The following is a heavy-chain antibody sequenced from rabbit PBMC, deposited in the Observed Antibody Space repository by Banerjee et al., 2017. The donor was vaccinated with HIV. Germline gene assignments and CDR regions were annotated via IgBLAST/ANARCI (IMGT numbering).Heavy chain of an antibody. D-gene: IGHD1-1*01. CDR3: ASGIWASSSDYPKL. Sequence: QEQLVESGGGLVQPGGSLKLSCKASGFDFSSYGVNWVRQAPGKGLEWIGYITYGGSAYYASWVKGRFTISRDNAQNTVSLQLNSLTAADTATYFCASGIWASSSDYPKLWGPGTLVTVS. V-gene: IGHV1S47*01. J-gene: IGHJ6*01. CDR2: ITYGGSA. CDR1: GFDFSSYG.